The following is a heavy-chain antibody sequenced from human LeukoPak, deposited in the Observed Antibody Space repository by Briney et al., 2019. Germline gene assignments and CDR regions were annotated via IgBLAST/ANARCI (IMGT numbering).Heavy chain of an antibody. CDR2: ISYSGNT. CDR3: ARQGGYIAPLAL. Sequence: SETLSLTCTVSVSSISSYYWSWIRHPPGKGLEWIGYISYSGNTNYNPSLKSRVTISVDTSKNQFSLKPTSVTAADTAVYYCARQGGYIAPLALWGQGTLVTVSA. J-gene: IGHJ4*02. V-gene: IGHV4-59*08. D-gene: IGHD6-13*01. CDR1: VSSISSYY.